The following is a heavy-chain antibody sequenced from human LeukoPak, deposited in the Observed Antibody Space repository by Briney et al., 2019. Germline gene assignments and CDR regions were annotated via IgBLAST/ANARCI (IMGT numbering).Heavy chain of an antibody. J-gene: IGHJ4*02. Sequence: ASVKVSCKASGYTFTSYDINWVRQATGQGLEWMGWMNPNSGNTGYAQKFQGRVTMTRNTSISTAYMELSSLRSEDTAVYYCAREGLWFGGYGYWGQGTLVTVSS. CDR2: MNPNSGNT. V-gene: IGHV1-8*01. CDR1: GYTFTSYD. D-gene: IGHD3-10*01. CDR3: AREGLWFGGYGY.